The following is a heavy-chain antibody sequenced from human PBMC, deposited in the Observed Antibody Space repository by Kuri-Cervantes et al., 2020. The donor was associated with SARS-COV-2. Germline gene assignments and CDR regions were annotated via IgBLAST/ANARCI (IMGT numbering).Heavy chain of an antibody. V-gene: IGHV3-21*01. J-gene: IGHJ6*03. CDR3: AGAYFWSANGSCCYYYYYYMDV. CDR2: ISSSSSYI. Sequence: GGSLRLSCAASGFTFSSYSMNWVRQAPGKGLEWVSSISSSSSYIYYADSVKGRFTISRDNAKNSLYLQMNSLRADDTAAYYCAGAYFWSANGSCCYYYYYYMDVWGKGTTVTVSS. D-gene: IGHD3-3*01. CDR1: GFTFSSYS.